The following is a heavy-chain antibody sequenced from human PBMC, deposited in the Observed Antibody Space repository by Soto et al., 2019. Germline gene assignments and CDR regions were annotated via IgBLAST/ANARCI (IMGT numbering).Heavy chain of an antibody. Sequence: GESLKISCKGSGYIFTIYWIGWVLQMPGKGLEWMGIIYPGDSDTRYSPSFQGQVTISADKSISTAYLQWSSLKASDTAKYYCARLSYSNYKDGFDPWGQGTLVTVSS. CDR3: ARLSYSNYKDGFDP. J-gene: IGHJ5*02. CDR1: GYIFTIYW. CDR2: IYPGDSDT. D-gene: IGHD4-4*01. V-gene: IGHV5-51*01.